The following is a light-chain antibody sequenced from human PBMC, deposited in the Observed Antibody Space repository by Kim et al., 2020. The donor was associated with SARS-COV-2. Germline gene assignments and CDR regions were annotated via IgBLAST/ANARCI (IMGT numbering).Light chain of an antibody. CDR1: SSKIGSNS. Sequence: GQRVTMSCSGTSSKIGSNSVNWYRQLQQTAPKLLIYSNSHRPSGVPDRLSGSKSGASASLAISGLQFEDESIYHCAAWDDGLNGLVFGGGTQLTVL. J-gene: IGLJ2*01. V-gene: IGLV1-44*01. CDR3: AAWDDGLNGLV. CDR2: SNS.